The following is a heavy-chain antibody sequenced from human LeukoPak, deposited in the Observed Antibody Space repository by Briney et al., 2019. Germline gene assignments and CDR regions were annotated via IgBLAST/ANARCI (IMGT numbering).Heavy chain of an antibody. CDR2: ISYDGSNK. Sequence: HPGGSLRLSCAASGYTFGSYAMHWVRQAPGKGLEWVAVISYDGSNKYYADSVKGRFTISRDNSKNTLYLQMNSLRAEDTAVYYCARGGGYGGNRFDYWGQGTLVTVSS. D-gene: IGHD4-23*01. CDR3: ARGGGYGGNRFDY. CDR1: GYTFGSYA. V-gene: IGHV3-30-3*01. J-gene: IGHJ4*02.